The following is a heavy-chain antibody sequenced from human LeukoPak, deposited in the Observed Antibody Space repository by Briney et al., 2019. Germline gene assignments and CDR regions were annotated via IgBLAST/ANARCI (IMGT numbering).Heavy chain of an antibody. V-gene: IGHV6-1*01. CDR1: GDSVSSNSAA. Sequence: SQTLSLTCAISGDSVSSNSAAWNWIRQSPSRGLEWLGRTYYRSKWYNDYAVSVKSRITINPDTSKNQFSLQLNSGTPEDTAVYYCARGGYCSGGSCYWSFDYWGQGTLVTVSS. CDR3: ARGGYCSGGSCYWSFDY. D-gene: IGHD2-15*01. CDR2: TYYRSKWYN. J-gene: IGHJ4*02.